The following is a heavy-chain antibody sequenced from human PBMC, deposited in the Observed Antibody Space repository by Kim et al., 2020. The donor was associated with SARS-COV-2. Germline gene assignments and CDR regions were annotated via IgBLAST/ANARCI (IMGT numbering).Heavy chain of an antibody. J-gene: IGHJ4*02. D-gene: IGHD3-9*01. V-gene: IGHV4-34*01. Sequence: KGRVTIPLDTSKNQFSLKLSSVTAADTAVYYCARGRGRYFDWLPKNYFDYWGQGTLVTVSS. CDR3: ARGRGRYFDWLPKNYFDY.